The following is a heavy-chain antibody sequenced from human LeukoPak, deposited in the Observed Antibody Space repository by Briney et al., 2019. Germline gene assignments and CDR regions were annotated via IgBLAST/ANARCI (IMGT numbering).Heavy chain of an antibody. CDR2: ISSSSSYV. CDR3: ARVYVDTAMVDAFDI. CDR1: GFTFSSYS. V-gene: IGHV3-21*01. J-gene: IGHJ3*02. Sequence: GGSLRLSCAASGFTFSSYSMNWVRQVPGKGLEWVSSISSSSSYVYYADSVKGRFTISRDNAKNSLYLQMNSLRAEDTAVYYCARVYVDTAMVDAFDIWGQGTMVTVSS. D-gene: IGHD5-18*01.